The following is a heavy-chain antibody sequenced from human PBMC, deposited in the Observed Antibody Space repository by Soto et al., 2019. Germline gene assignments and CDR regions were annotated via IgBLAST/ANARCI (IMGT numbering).Heavy chain of an antibody. D-gene: IGHD1-1*01. J-gene: IGHJ4*02. V-gene: IGHV1-18*01. Sequence: QVQLVQSGAEVRKPGASVKVSCKASGYTFTSYSIIWVRQAPGQGLEWMAWISAYNGNTNYAQKFLGRVTMTTDTSTTTANMELRSLKSDDTAMYYCARLKQLGNYFDSWGQGTLLTVSS. CDR3: ARLKQLGNYFDS. CDR2: ISAYNGNT. CDR1: GYTFTSYS.